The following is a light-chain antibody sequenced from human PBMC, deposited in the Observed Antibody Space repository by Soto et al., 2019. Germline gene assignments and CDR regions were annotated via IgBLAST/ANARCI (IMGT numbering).Light chain of an antibody. CDR2: SDN. Sequence: QSVLTQPPSPSGTPGQRVTISCSGSSSNIGTNTVTWYQQLPETAPKLLIHSDNERPSGVPDRFSGSKSGTSASLVISGLQSEDEAEFYCAAWDNSLNGPVFGGGTQLTVL. J-gene: IGLJ2*01. V-gene: IGLV1-44*01. CDR3: AAWDNSLNGPV. CDR1: SSNIGTNT.